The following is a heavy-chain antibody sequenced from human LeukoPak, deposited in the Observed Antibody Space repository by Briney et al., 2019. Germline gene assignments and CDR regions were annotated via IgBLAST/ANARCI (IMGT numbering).Heavy chain of an antibody. CDR2: INHSGST. CDR1: GGSFSGYY. CDR3: ARGYYYYYMGV. J-gene: IGHJ6*03. Sequence: PETLSLTCAVYGGSFSGYYWSWIRQPPGKGLEWIGEINHSGSTNYNPSLKSRVTISVDTSKNQFSLKLSSVTAADTAVYYCARGYYYYYMGVWGKGTTVTVSS. V-gene: IGHV4-34*01.